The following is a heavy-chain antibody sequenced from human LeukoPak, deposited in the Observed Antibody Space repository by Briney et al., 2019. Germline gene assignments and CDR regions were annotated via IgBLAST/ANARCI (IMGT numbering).Heavy chain of an antibody. CDR3: ARGVGDVVVPAASVYVY. CDR1: GYTFTGYY. D-gene: IGHD2-2*01. Sequence: GASVEVSCKASGYTFTGYYMHWVRQAPGQGLEWMGWINPNSGGTNYAQKFQGRVTMTRDTSISTAYMELSRLRSDDTAVYYCARGVGDVVVPAASVYVYWGQGTLVTVSS. CDR2: INPNSGGT. J-gene: IGHJ4*02. V-gene: IGHV1-2*02.